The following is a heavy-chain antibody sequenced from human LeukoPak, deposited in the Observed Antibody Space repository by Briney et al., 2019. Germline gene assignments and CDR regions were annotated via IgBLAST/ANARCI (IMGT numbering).Heavy chain of an antibody. J-gene: IGHJ3*02. D-gene: IGHD5-24*01. Sequence: SETLSLTCTVSGVTISSYYWSWIRQPPGKGLEWIGYIYYSGSTNYNPSLKSRVTISVDTSKNQFSLKLSSATATDTAVYYCGRDFGMATINNAFDIWGKGIMVT. V-gene: IGHV4-59*01. CDR2: IYYSGST. CDR1: GVTISSYY. CDR3: GRDFGMATINNAFDI.